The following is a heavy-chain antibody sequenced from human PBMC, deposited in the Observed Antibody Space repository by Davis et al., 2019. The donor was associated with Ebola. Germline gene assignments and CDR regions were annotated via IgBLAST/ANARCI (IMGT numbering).Heavy chain of an antibody. D-gene: IGHD6-6*01. Sequence: GESLKISCAASGFTFNNYGMHWVRQAPGKGLEWVAVISYDGSNKYYADSVKGRFTISRDNSKNTLYLQMNSLRAEDTAVYYCARSTALGYWGQGTLVTVSS. J-gene: IGHJ4*02. V-gene: IGHV3-30*03. CDR2: ISYDGSNK. CDR1: GFTFNNYG. CDR3: ARSTALGY.